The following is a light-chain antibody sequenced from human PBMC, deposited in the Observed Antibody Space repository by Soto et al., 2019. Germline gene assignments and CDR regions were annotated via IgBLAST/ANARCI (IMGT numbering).Light chain of an antibody. CDR3: QQYDSYST. Sequence: DIQMTQSPSTLSASAGDRVTITCRASQSISSWLAWYQQKPGKAPKLLIYDASSMESGVPSRFSGSGSGIEFTLTISSLQPDDLATYYCQQYDSYSTFGQGTKVDIK. J-gene: IGKJ1*01. CDR1: QSISSW. CDR2: DAS. V-gene: IGKV1-5*01.